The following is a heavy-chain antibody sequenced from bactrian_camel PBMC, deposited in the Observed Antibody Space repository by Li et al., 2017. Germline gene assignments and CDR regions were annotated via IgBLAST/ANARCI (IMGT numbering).Heavy chain of an antibody. Sequence: DVQLVESGGGLVQPGVSLRLSCAASGFTFSTYAMNWVRQAPGKGLEWVSVINSGGGTTYYADSVKGRFTISRDNAKNTLYLQLNSLKTEDTAMYYCGKDTVAPYGGSWGAGAFGYWGQGTQVTVS. CDR3: GKDTVAPYGGSWGAGAFGY. D-gene: IGHD6*01. V-gene: IGHV3S31*01. J-gene: IGHJ6*01. CDR1: GFTFSTYA. CDR2: INSGGGTT.